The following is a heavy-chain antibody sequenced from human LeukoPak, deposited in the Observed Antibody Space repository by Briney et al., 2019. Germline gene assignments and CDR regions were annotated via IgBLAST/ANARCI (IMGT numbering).Heavy chain of an antibody. J-gene: IGHJ4*02. CDR1: GDSVSSNSAA. CDR3: ARARDYGDSSFDY. D-gene: IGHD4-17*01. Sequence: SQTLSLTCAISGDSVSSNSAAWNWIRQSPSRGLEWLGRTYYKSKWYNNYAVSVKSRISINPDTSKNQFSLQLNSVTPEDTAVYFCARARDYGDSSFDYWGQGTLVTVST. V-gene: IGHV6-1*01. CDR2: TYYKSKWYN.